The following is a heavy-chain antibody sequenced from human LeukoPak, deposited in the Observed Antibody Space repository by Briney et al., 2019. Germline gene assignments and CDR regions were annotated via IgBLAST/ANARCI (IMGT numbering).Heavy chain of an antibody. J-gene: IGHJ3*02. Sequence: GESLKISCKASGYSFTTYWIGWVRQVPGKGLEWMGIIYPGDSDTRYSPSFQGQVTISADKSISTAYLQWSSLKASDTAMYYCARHDAGIAAARGAFDIWGQGTMVTVSS. CDR3: ARHDAGIAAARGAFDI. CDR2: IYPGDSDT. V-gene: IGHV5-51*01. D-gene: IGHD6-25*01. CDR1: GYSFTTYW.